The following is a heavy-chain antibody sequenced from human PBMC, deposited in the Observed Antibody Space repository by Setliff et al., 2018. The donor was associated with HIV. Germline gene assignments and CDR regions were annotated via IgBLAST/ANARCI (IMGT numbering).Heavy chain of an antibody. Sequence: SETLSLTCAVSGYSISSGYYWGWIRQPPGKGLEWIGYIHYSGSSNYNPSLKSRVSISLDTSKKQVSLKLNSVTAADTAVYFCARDPHYFDTSGYYSYFYFDYWGHGTLVTVSS. V-gene: IGHV4-38-2*02. CDR3: ARDPHYFDTSGYYSYFYFDY. CDR2: IHYSGSS. J-gene: IGHJ4*01. D-gene: IGHD3-22*01. CDR1: GYSISSGYY.